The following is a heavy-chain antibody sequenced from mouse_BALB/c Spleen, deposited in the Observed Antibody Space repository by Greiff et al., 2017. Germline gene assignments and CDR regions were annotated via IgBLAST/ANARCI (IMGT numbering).Heavy chain of an antibody. D-gene: IGHD2-4*01. CDR1: GFSLTSYG. V-gene: IGHV2-9*02. Sequence: VKVVESGPGLVAPSQSLSITCTVSGFSLTSYGVHWVRQPPGKGLEWLGVIWAGGSTNYNSALMSRLSISKDNSKSQVFLKMNSLQTDDTAMYYCARDGNFNMIIAMDYWGQGTSVTVSS. CDR2: IWAGGST. CDR3: ARDGNFNMIIAMDY. J-gene: IGHJ4*01.